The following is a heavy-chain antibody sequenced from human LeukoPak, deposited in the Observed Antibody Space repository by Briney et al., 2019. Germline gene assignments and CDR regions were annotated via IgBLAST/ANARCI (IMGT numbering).Heavy chain of an antibody. CDR2: IYYSGST. D-gene: IGHD5-12*01. Sequence: SQTPSLTCTVSGGSISSGDYYWSWIRQPPGKGLEWIGYIYYSGSTYYDPSLKSRVTISVDTSKNQFSLKLSSVTAADTAVYYCARVFPGYSGYEPLDWFDPWGQGTLVTVSS. CDR3: ARVFPGYSGYEPLDWFDP. CDR1: GGSISSGDYY. V-gene: IGHV4-30-4*01. J-gene: IGHJ5*02.